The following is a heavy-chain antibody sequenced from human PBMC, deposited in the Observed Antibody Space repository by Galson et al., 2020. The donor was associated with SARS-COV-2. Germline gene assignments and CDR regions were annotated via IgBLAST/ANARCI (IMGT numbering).Heavy chain of an antibody. J-gene: IGHJ4*02. CDR3: ARDGEAAAGYFDY. V-gene: IGHV3-21*01. CDR2: ITSRSTFI. D-gene: IGHD6-13*01. CDR1: GFTYKNYT. Sequence: GGSLRLSCAASGFTYKNYTMNWVRQAPGKGLEWVSSITSRSTFIHYADSVEGRFTISRDNAKNSLYLQMNSLTVEDTGVYYCARDGEAAAGYFDYWGQGTLVTVSS.